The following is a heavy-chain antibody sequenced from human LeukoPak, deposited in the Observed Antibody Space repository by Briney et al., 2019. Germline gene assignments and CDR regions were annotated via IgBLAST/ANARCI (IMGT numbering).Heavy chain of an antibody. J-gene: IGHJ4*02. CDR3: TRNYDFWSAYYPGVALGGY. V-gene: IGHV3-49*04. Sequence: GGSLRLSCTASGFTFGDYAMNWVRQAPGKGLEWVGFIRSKAYGGTTEYAASVKGRFTISRDDSTSIASLQMNSLKTEDTAVYYCTRNYDFWSAYYPGVALGGYWGQGTLVTVSS. CDR1: GFTFGDYA. D-gene: IGHD3-3*01. CDR2: IRSKAYGGTT.